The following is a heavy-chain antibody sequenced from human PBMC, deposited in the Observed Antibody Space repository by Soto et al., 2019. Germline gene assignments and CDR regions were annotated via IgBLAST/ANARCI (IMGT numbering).Heavy chain of an antibody. Sequence: SGPTLVNPTQTLTLTCTFSGFSLTANGVGVGWFRQPPGKAPEWLAVIYGHDDKRFSPSLRSRLTINKDTSNNQVVLTLTDMDPVDTGTYFCARGFPGYWYFDLWGPRTLVTASS. CDR2: IYGHDDK. CDR3: ARGFPGYWYFDL. J-gene: IGHJ2*01. V-gene: IGHV2-5*01. CDR1: GFSLTANGVG.